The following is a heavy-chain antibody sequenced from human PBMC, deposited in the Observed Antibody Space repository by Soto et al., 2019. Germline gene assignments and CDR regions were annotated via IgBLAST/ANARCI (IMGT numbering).Heavy chain of an antibody. CDR2: MNPNSGNT. CDR3: ARQAVDYDFWSGYENWFDP. V-gene: IGHV1-8*01. J-gene: IGHJ5*02. D-gene: IGHD3-3*01. CDR1: GYTFTSYD. Sequence: ASVKVSCKASGYTFTSYDINWVRQATGQGLEWMGWMNPNSGNTGYAQKFRGRVTMTRNTSISTAYMELSSLRSEDTAVYYCARQAVDYDFWSGYENWFDPWGQGTLVTVSS.